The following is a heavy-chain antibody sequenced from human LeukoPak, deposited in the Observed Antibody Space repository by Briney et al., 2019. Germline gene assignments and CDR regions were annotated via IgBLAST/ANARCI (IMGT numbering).Heavy chain of an antibody. CDR2: SIPIFGTA. J-gene: IGHJ5*02. V-gene: IGHV1-69*05. CDR3: ANHITGTTSWFGP. CDR1: GGTFSSYA. D-gene: IGHD1-7*01. Sequence: ASVKVSCKASGGTFSSYAISWVRQAPGQGLEWMGRSIPIFGTANYAQKFQGRGTITTDESTSTAYMELTSLRSEDTAVYYCANHITGTTSWFGPWGQGTLVTVSS.